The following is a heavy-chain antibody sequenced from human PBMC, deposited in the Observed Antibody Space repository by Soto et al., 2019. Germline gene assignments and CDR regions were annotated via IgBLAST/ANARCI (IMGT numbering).Heavy chain of an antibody. Sequence: QVQLVESGGGLVKPGGSLRLSCAAPGFTFTDYYMSWFRQAPGKGLECLSYISPSSADTNYADSVKGRFTISRDNAKNSIYLHMNNLRPEDTAVYYCTRTTRVPADWGPGTLVTVSS. J-gene: IGHJ4*02. CDR3: TRTTRVPAD. D-gene: IGHD1-26*01. V-gene: IGHV3-11*05. CDR1: GFTFTDYY. CDR2: ISPSSADT.